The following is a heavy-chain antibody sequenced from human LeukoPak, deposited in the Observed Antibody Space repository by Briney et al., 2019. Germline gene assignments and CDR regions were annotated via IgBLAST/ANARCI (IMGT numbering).Heavy chain of an antibody. Sequence: GGSLRLSCAASGFTVSSNYMSWVRQAPGKGLEWVSVIFSGGSTYYADSVKGRFTISRDNSKNTLYLQMNSLRAEDTAVYYCALRGLGAHFGVYWGQGTLVTVSS. D-gene: IGHD1-26*01. J-gene: IGHJ4*02. CDR1: GFTVSSNY. CDR3: ALRGLGAHFGVY. V-gene: IGHV3-66*01. CDR2: IFSGGST.